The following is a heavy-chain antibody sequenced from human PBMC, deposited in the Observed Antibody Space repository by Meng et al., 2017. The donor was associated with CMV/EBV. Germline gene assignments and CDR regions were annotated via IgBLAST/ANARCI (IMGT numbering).Heavy chain of an antibody. CDR1: VFTFSSYW. CDR2: IKQDGSEK. CDR3: ARVSIAARLREYYFDY. Sequence: GESLKISCAASVFTFSSYWMSWVRQAPGKGLEWVANIKQDGSEKYYVDSVKGRFTISRDNAKNSLYLQMNSLRAEDTAVYYCARVSIAARLREYYFDYWGQGTLVTVS. J-gene: IGHJ4*02. V-gene: IGHV3-7*04. D-gene: IGHD6-6*01.